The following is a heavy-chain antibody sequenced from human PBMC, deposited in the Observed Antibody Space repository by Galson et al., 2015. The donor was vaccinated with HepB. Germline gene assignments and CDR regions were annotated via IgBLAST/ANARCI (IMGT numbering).Heavy chain of an antibody. CDR3: ARDHPKSSITMIVVAPPDY. Sequence: SLRLSCAASGFTFISYAMSWVRQAPGKGLEWVSGISVSGGSTWYADSVKGRFTISRDNSKNTLYLQMNSLRADDTAVYYCARDHPKSSITMIVVAPPDYWGQGTLVTVSS. V-gene: IGHV3-23*01. CDR2: ISVSGGST. J-gene: IGHJ4*02. CDR1: GFTFISYA. D-gene: IGHD3-22*01.